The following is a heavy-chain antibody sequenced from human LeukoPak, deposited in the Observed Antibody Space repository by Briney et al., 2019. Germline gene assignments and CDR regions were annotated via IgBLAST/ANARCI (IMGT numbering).Heavy chain of an antibody. CDR1: VYSLTSGYY. V-gene: IGHV4-38-2*01. D-gene: IGHD3-16*01. Sequence: SGTLSLTSAVSVYSLTSGYYWGWIRKPPGKGLKWIESVYHGGITSYNPSLKSRVTISLDTSRNQISLNLSSVTAGDAAVYYCARASDVWGSDPFVVDPWGQGTLVTVSS. CDR2: VYHGGIT. CDR3: ARASDVWGSDPFVVDP. J-gene: IGHJ5*02.